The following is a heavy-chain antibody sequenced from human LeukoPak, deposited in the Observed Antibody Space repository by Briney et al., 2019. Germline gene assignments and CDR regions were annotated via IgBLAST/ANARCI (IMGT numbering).Heavy chain of an antibody. J-gene: IGHJ3*02. CDR2: IGSSPNYK. Sequence: GSLRLSCAASGFTFSSHSMNWVRQAPGEGLEWVSYIGSSPNYKYYADSVKGRLTISRDNAKNSLYLQMNSLRAEDTAVYYCARDRGYYGSGRNDAFDIWGQGTMVTVSS. CDR1: GFTFSSHS. D-gene: IGHD3-10*01. CDR3: ARDRGYYGSGRNDAFDI. V-gene: IGHV3-21*01.